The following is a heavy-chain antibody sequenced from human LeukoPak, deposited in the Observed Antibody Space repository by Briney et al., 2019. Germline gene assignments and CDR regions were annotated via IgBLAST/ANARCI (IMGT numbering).Heavy chain of an antibody. CDR2: IYSSGST. D-gene: IGHD6-6*01. J-gene: IGHJ5*02. V-gene: IGHV4-4*09. Sequence: SETLSLTCTVSGGSISSHYWSWIRQPPGKGPDWIGYIYSSGSTNCNPSLKSRVTISVDTSKNQFSLKLSSVTAADTAVYYCARHSSSARGWFDPWGQGTLVTVFS. CDR3: ARHSSSARGWFDP. CDR1: GGSISSHY.